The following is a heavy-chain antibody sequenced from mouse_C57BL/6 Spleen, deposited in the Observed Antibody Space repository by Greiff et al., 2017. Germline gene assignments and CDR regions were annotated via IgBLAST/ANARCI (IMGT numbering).Heavy chain of an antibody. CDR1: GYTFTSYW. V-gene: IGHV1-55*01. J-gene: IGHJ2*01. D-gene: IGHD3-2*02. Sequence: QVQLQQPGAELVKPGASVKMSCKASGYTFTSYWITWVKQRPGQGLEWIGDIYPGSGSTNYNEKFKSKATLTVDPSSSTAYMQLSSLTSEDSAVYYCAREAAQDYYFDYWGQGTTLTVSS. CDR2: IYPGSGST. CDR3: AREAAQDYYFDY.